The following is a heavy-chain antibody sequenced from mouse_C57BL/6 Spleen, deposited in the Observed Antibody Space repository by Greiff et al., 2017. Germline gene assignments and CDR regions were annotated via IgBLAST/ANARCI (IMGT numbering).Heavy chain of an antibody. Sequence: VQLQQSGAELVRPGSSVKMSCKTSGYTFTSYGINWVKQRPGQGLEWIGYIYIGNGYTEYNEKFKGKATLTSDTSSSTAYMQLSSLTSEDSAIYFCARRGYCYDSDYEVPFDYWGQGTTLTVSS. V-gene: IGHV1-58*01. D-gene: IGHD1-1*01. CDR3: ARRGYCYDSDYEVPFDY. J-gene: IGHJ2*01. CDR2: IYIGNGYT. CDR1: GYTFTSYG.